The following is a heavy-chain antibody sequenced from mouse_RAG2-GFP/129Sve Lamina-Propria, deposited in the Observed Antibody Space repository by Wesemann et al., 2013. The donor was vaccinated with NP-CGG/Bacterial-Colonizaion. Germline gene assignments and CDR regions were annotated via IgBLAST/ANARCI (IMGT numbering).Heavy chain of an antibody. Sequence: EVKLLQSGGGLVQPGGSLKLSCAASGIDFSRYWMSWVRRAPGKGLEWIGEINPDSSTINYAPSLKDKFIISRDNAKNTLYLKVSKVRSEDTALYYCARPGNYAWFAYWGQGTLVTVSA. CDR1: GIDFSRYW. CDR2: INPDSSTI. D-gene: IGHD2-1*01. J-gene: IGHJ3*01. V-gene: IGHV4-1*01. CDR3: ARPGNYAWFAY.